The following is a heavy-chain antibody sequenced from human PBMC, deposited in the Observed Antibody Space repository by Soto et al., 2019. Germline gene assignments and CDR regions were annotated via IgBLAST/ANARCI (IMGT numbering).Heavy chain of an antibody. D-gene: IGHD2-2*01. V-gene: IGHV4-39*01. J-gene: IGHJ5*02. Sequence: PSETLSLTCTVSGGSISSSIYYWGWIRQPPGKGLEWIGSIYYSGSTYYNPSLKSRVTISVETSKNQFSLKLSSVTAADTAVYYCARQRVVVVPAAMVNWFDPWGQGTLVTVSS. CDR3: ARQRVVVVPAAMVNWFDP. CDR1: GGSISSSIYY. CDR2: IYYSGST.